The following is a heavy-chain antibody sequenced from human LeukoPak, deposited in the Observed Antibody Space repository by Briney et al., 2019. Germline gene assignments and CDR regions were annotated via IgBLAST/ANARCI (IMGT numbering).Heavy chain of an antibody. CDR1: GGSISSYY. D-gene: IGHD1-7*01. CDR2: IYTSGST. Sequence: PSETLSLTCTVSGGSISSYYWSWIRQPAGKGLEWIGRIYTSGSTNYNPSLKSRVTMSVDTSKNQFSLKLSSVTAADTAVYYCARGPPLWNWNSDNFDYWGQGTLVTVSS. V-gene: IGHV4-4*07. CDR3: ARGPPLWNWNSDNFDY. J-gene: IGHJ4*02.